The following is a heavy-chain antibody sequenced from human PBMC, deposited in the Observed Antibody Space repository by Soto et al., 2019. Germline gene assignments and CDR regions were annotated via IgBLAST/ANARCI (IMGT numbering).Heavy chain of an antibody. CDR3: ARSLLDEYSSSWRSAYYGMDV. D-gene: IGHD6-13*01. CDR2: INPNSGGT. CDR1: GYTFTSYD. J-gene: IGHJ6*02. Sequence: GASVKVSCKASGYTFTSYDIYWVRQAPGQGLEWIGWINPNSGGTNNAQKFQGRVTMTRDTSTSTVYMELSALISDDTAVYYCARSLLDEYSSSWRSAYYGMDVWGQGTTVTVSS. V-gene: IGHV1-2*02.